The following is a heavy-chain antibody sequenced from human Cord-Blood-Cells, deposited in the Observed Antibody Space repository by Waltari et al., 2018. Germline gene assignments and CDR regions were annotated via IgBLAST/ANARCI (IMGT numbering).Heavy chain of an antibody. V-gene: IGHV4-39*01. CDR2: IYSSGST. CDR1: GGSISSSSYY. CDR3: VHYDFTRGDYFDY. D-gene: IGHD3-22*01. Sequence: QLQLQESGPGLVKPSETLSLTCTVSGGSISSSSYYWGWIRQPPGTGLEWIGSIYSSGSTYYNPSLKRRVTISVETSKNQFSLKLSSVTAADTAVYYCVHYDFTRGDYFDYWGQGTLVTVSS. J-gene: IGHJ4*02.